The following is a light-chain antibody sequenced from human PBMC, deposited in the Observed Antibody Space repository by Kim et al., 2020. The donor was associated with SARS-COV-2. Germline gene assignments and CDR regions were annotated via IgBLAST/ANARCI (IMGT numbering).Light chain of an antibody. CDR1: SSDVGNYNL. J-gene: IGLJ1*01. CDR3: CSYAGSFTYV. Sequence: QSVLTQPASVSGSPGQSITISCTGTSSDVGNYNLVSWYQQHPGKAPKLMIYEVSKRPSGVSSRFSGSKSGNTASLTISGLQAEDEADYYCCSYAGSFTYVFGTGTKVTVL. CDR2: EVS. V-gene: IGLV2-23*02.